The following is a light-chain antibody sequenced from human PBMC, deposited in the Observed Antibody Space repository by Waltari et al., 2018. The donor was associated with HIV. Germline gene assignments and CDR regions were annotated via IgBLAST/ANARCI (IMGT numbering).Light chain of an antibody. CDR3: CSYAGRYSVI. CDR1: SSDVGGYHY. J-gene: IGLJ2*01. V-gene: IGLV2-11*01. CDR2: DGN. Sequence: QSALTQPRSVSGSPGQSVTISCTGTSSDVGGYHYVSWYQQYPGKAPRVIIYDGNKRPSGVPDRFSGSKADNTASLAISGLQVEDEADYYCCSYAGRYSVIFGGGTKLTVL.